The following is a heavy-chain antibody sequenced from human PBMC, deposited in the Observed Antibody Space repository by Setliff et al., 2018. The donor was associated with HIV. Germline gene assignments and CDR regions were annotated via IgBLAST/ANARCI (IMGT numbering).Heavy chain of an antibody. V-gene: IGHV1-3*01. J-gene: IGHJ6*02. CDR1: GYTFINYG. CDR3: ARSRSMDV. Sequence: GASVKVSCKASGYTFINYGIHWVRQAPGQRPQWMGWTIAGDGRTKYSQDFQGRVTFTSDTSATTAYMELSSLRSEDTAVYYCARSRSMDVWGQGTSVTVSS. CDR2: TIAGDGRT.